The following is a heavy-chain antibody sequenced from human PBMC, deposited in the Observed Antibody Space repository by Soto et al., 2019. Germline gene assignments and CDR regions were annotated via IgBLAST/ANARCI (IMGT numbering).Heavy chain of an antibody. CDR2: IYYNGNT. CDR1: GGSIISGGYY. CDR3: ARCSLVVIPVPGFDP. J-gene: IGHJ5*02. D-gene: IGHD2-15*01. V-gene: IGHV4-31*03. Sequence: SETLSLTCTLSGGSIISGGYYWSWIRQHPGRGLEWIGYIYYNGNTYYNPSLKSRVTVSVDTSKNQFSLNVRSVTAADTAVYYCARCSLVVIPVPGFDPWGQGTLVTVSS.